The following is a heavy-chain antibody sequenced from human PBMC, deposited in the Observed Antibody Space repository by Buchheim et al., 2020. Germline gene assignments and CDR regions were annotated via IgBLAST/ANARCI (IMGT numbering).Heavy chain of an antibody. CDR3: ARDRYYDYVWGSPIDGYFDL. V-gene: IGHV3-74*01. CDR1: GFTFSSYW. J-gene: IGHJ2*01. D-gene: IGHD3-16*01. CDR2: INSDGSST. Sequence: EVQLVESGGGLVQPGGSLRLSCAASGFTFSSYWMHWVRQAPGKGLVWVSRINSDGSSTSYADSVKGRFTISRDNAKNTLYLQMNSLRAEDAAVYYCARDRYYDYVWGSPIDGYFDLWGRGTL.